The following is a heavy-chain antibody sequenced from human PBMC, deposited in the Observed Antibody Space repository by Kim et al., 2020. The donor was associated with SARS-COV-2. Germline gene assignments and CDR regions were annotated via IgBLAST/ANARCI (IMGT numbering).Heavy chain of an antibody. CDR3: AKTPRYGMVRGAVGVFDY. V-gene: IGHV3-23*01. J-gene: IGHJ4*02. Sequence: GGSLRLSCAASGFTFSSYAMSWVRQAPGKGLEWVSAISGSGGSTYYADSVKGRFTISRDNSKNTLYLQMNSLRAEDTAVYYCAKTPRYGMVRGAVGVFDYWGQGTLVTVSS. CDR2: ISGSGGST. D-gene: IGHD3-10*01. CDR1: GFTFSSYA.